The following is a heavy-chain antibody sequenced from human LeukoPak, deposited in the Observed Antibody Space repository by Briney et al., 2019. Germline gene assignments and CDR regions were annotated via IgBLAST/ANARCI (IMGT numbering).Heavy chain of an antibody. CDR1: GGSISGSSYY. V-gene: IGHV4-39*02. J-gene: IGHJ1*01. D-gene: IGHD3-22*01. CDR2: IYYHENT. CDR3: ARDAGYYYDSSGYSITAEYFQH. Sequence: SETLSLTCTVSGGSISGSSYYWGWIRQAPGKGLEWIGSIYYHENTYYNSSLKSRVTISVDTSKNQFSLKLNSVTAADTAVYFCARDAGYYYDSSGYSITAEYFQHWGQGTLVTVSS.